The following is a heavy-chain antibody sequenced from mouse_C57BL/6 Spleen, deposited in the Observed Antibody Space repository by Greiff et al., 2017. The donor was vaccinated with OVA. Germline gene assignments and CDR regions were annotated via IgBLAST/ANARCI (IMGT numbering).Heavy chain of an antibody. CDR2: ISSGSSTI. J-gene: IGHJ1*03. Sequence: EVKLMESGGGLVKPGGSLKLSCAASGFTFSDYGMHWVRQAPEKGLEWVAYISSGSSTIYYADTVKGRFTISRDNAKNTLFLQMTSLRSEDTAMYYCARDYYYGSSYKNWYFDVWGTGTTVTVSS. CDR3: ARDYYYGSSYKNWYFDV. V-gene: IGHV5-17*01. CDR1: GFTFSDYG. D-gene: IGHD1-1*01.